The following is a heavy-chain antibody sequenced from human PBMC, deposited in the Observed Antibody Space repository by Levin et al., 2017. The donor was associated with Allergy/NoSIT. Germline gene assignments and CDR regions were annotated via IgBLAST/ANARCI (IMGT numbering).Heavy chain of an antibody. D-gene: IGHD2-15*01. V-gene: IGHV3-7*01. J-gene: IGHJ5*02. Sequence: SGGSLRLSCAASGFTFSSYWMSWVRQAPGKGLEWVANIKQDGSEKYYVDSVKGRFTISRDNAKNSLYLQMNSLRAEDTAVYYCARGVVVAATRNWFDPWGQGTLVTVSS. CDR3: ARGVVVAATRNWFDP. CDR1: GFTFSSYW. CDR2: IKQDGSEK.